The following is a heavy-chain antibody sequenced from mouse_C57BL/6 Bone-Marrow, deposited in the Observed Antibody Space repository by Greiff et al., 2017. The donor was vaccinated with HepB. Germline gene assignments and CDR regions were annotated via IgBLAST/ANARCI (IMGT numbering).Heavy chain of an antibody. CDR3: AREGTGRAMDY. Sequence: EVQVVESGGGLVKPGGSLKLSCAASGFTFSSYAMSWVRQTPEKRLEWVATISDGGSYTYYPDNVKGRFTISRDNAKNNLYLQMSHLKSEDTAMYYCAREGTGRAMDYWGQGTSVTVSS. CDR2: ISDGGSYT. V-gene: IGHV5-4*01. D-gene: IGHD4-1*01. J-gene: IGHJ4*01. CDR1: GFTFSSYA.